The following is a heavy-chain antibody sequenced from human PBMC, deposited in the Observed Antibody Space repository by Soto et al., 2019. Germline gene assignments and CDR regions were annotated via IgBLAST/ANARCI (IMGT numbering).Heavy chain of an antibody. V-gene: IGHV3-33*01. Sequence: GGSLRLSCAASGFTFSSYGMHWVRQAPGKGLEWVAVIWYDGSNKYYADSVKGRFTISRDNSKNTLYLQMNSLRAEDTAVYYCASLFYDSSGYPPEVDYWGQGTLVTVSS. CDR2: IWYDGSNK. J-gene: IGHJ4*02. CDR3: ASLFYDSSGYPPEVDY. CDR1: GFTFSSYG. D-gene: IGHD3-22*01.